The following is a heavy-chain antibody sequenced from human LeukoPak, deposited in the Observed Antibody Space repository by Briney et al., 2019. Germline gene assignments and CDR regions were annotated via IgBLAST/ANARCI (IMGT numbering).Heavy chain of an antibody. CDR2: IYYSGST. V-gene: IGHV4-59*08. Sequence: SETLSLTCTVSGGSISSYYWSWIRQPPGKGLEWIGYIYYSGSTNYNPSLKSRVTISVDTSKNQFSLKLSSVTAADTAVYYCARHCSGGSCYDNWFDPWGPGTLVTVSS. D-gene: IGHD2-15*01. CDR1: GGSISSYY. CDR3: ARHCSGGSCYDNWFDP. J-gene: IGHJ5*02.